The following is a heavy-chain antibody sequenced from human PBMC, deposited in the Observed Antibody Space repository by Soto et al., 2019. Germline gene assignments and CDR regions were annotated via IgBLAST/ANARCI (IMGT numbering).Heavy chain of an antibody. D-gene: IGHD3-22*01. J-gene: IGHJ3*02. CDR2: IIPIFGTA. V-gene: IGHV1-69*13. CDR1: GGTFSSYA. Sequence: SVKVSCKASGGTFSSYAISWVRQAPGQGLEWMGGIIPIFGTANYTQKFQGRVTITADESMSTAYMELSSLRSEDTAVYYCAMTSAMIVVVSLDIWGQGTMVTVSS. CDR3: AMTSAMIVVVSLDI.